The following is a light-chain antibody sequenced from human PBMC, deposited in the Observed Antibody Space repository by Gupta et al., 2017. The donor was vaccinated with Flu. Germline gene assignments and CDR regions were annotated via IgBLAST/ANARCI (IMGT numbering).Light chain of an antibody. CDR2: GAS. CDR1: QSVSSN. CDR3: QQYNNWPPWT. Sequence: EIVMTQSPATLSVSTGERATLSCRASQSVSSNLDWYQQKPGQATRLLIYGASTRATGIPARFSGSGSGTELTLTISSLQSEDFAVYYCQQYNNWPPWTFGQGTKVEIK. V-gene: IGKV3-15*01. J-gene: IGKJ1*01.